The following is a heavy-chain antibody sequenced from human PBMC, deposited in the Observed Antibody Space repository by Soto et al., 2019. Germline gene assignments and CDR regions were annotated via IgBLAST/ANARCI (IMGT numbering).Heavy chain of an antibody. D-gene: IGHD3-10*01. CDR2: ISFSGSTI. J-gene: IGHJ6*02. CDR3: TRGAGFFYGVDV. V-gene: IGHV3-48*03. Sequence: GESLRLSCAASRFSFRDYERNWVRQAPGKGLEWIAHISFSGSTIYYADSVKGRFSISRDNSKNFLYLQMSGLRADDSAVYYCTRGAGFFYGVDVWGLGTTVTVSS. CDR1: RFSFRDYE.